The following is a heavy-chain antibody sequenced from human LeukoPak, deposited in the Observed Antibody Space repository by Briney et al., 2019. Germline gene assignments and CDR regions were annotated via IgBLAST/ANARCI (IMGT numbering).Heavy chain of an antibody. CDR3: ATDRGWRTSGYYLYYFEY. D-gene: IGHD3-3*01. J-gene: IGHJ4*02. CDR2: IKVDGSEK. V-gene: IGHV3-7*01. Sequence: PGGSLRLSCVVSGFTFSNFWMSWVRQAPGKGLEWVANIKVDGSEKYYMDSVKGRFTISRDNTMNSLYLQMSSLRAEDTAVYYCATDRGWRTSGYYLYYFEYWGQGTLVTYSS. CDR1: GFTFSNFW.